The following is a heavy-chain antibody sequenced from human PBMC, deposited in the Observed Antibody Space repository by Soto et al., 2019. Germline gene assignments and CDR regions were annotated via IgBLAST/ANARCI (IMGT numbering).Heavy chain of an antibody. V-gene: IGHV1-3*01. Sequence: ASVKVSCKASGYTFTSYAMHWVRQAPGQRLEWMGWINAGNGNTKYSQKFQGRVTITRDTSASTAYMELSSLRSEDTAVYYCARGNFIVLMVYAIPQDFDYWGQGTLVTVSS. J-gene: IGHJ4*02. CDR3: ARGNFIVLMVYAIPQDFDY. D-gene: IGHD2-8*01. CDR2: INAGNGNT. CDR1: GYTFTSYA.